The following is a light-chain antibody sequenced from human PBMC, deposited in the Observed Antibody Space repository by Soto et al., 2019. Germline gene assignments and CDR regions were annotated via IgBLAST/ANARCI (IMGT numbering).Light chain of an antibody. V-gene: IGKV1-13*02. CDR3: QPFNSYPYT. Sequence: AIQLTQSPSSLSASVGDRVTITCRASQGISSALAWYQQKPGKAPKLLIYDASSLESGVPSRFSGSGSGTDFTLTISSLQPDDFATYYCQPFNSYPYTFGQGTRLEIK. CDR1: QGISSA. CDR2: DAS. J-gene: IGKJ5*01.